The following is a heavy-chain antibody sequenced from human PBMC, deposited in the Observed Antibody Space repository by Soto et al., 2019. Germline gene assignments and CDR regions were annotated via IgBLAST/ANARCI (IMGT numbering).Heavy chain of an antibody. Sequence: KQSQTLSLTCTVSGGSISSSSYYWGWIRQPPGKGLEWIGSIYYSGSTYYNPSLKSRVTISVDTSKNQFSLKLSSVTAADTAVYYCARRKLSCYDYWGQGTLVTVSS. CDR3: ARRKLSCYDY. CDR2: IYYSGST. CDR1: GGSISSSSYY. J-gene: IGHJ4*02. D-gene: IGHD2-15*01. V-gene: IGHV4-39*01.